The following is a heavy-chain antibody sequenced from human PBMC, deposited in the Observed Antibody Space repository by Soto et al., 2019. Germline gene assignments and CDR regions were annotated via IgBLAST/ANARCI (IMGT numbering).Heavy chain of an antibody. V-gene: IGHV4-4*07. Sequence: ETMSLTSTVATASISGFYCRWIRNSDGKVREWSGRIYANGTTDYNPSLKSRVMMTVDTSKKQFSLKLRCVTAAHTAVYYCVRDGAKTLRDWFDPWGQGISVTVSS. CDR1: TASISGFY. J-gene: IGHJ5*02. CDR3: VRDGAKTLRDWFDP. D-gene: IGHD1-26*01. CDR2: IYANGTT.